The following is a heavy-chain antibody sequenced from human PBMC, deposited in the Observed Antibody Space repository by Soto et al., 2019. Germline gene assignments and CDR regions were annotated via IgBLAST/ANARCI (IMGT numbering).Heavy chain of an antibody. D-gene: IGHD6-25*01. Sequence: GSVKVCCKASGYTFTDYHIHWVRQAPGQGLEFMGWINANNGGAGSAQQFQGRVTVTRDTSITTVYMELSNLRSDDTAVYYCAREGGSETLQPSYNWFDTWGQGTLVTVSS. J-gene: IGHJ5*02. CDR3: AREGGSETLQPSYNWFDT. CDR1: GYTFTDYH. CDR2: INANNGGA. V-gene: IGHV1-2*02.